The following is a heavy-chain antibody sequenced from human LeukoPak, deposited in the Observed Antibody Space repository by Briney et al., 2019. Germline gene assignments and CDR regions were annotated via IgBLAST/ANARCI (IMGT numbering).Heavy chain of an antibody. V-gene: IGHV3-11*01. CDR1: GFTFSDYY. CDR3: ARDTYYFDSSGYYGSDY. CDR2: ISSSGSTI. J-gene: IGHJ4*02. Sequence: GGSLRLSCAASGFTFSDYYMSWIRQAPGKGLEWVSYISSSGSTIYYADSVKGRFTISRDNAKNSLYLQMNSLRAEDTAVYYCARDTYYFDSSGYYGSDYWAREPWSPSPQ. D-gene: IGHD3-22*01.